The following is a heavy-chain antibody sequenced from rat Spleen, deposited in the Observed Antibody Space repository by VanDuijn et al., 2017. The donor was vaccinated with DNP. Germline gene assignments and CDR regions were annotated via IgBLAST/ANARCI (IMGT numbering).Heavy chain of an antibody. D-gene: IGHD4-3*01. J-gene: IGHJ2*01. CDR2: INKDSRTI. CDR3: VREKFGVDY. V-gene: IGHV4-2*01. Sequence: EVQLVESGGGLVQPGRSLKLSCAASGFNFNDYWMGWVRQAPGKGLEWIGEINKDSRTIKYAPSLKDKFTVSRDNAQNTLYLQMSKVGSEDTAIYYCVREKFGVDYWGQGFMVTVSS. CDR1: GFNFNDYW.